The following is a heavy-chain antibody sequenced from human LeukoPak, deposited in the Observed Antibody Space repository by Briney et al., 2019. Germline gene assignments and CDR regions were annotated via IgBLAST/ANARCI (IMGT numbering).Heavy chain of an antibody. V-gene: IGHV3-20*04. CDR1: GFTFDDYG. D-gene: IGHD6-19*01. Sequence: GGSLRLSCAASGFTFDDYGMSWVRQAPGKGLEWVSGINWNGGSTGYADSVKGRFTISRDNTKNSLYLQMNSLRAEDTALYYCAREGYSSGWQLYYYYMDVWGKGTTVTVSS. CDR3: AREGYSSGWQLYYYYMDV. J-gene: IGHJ6*03. CDR2: INWNGGST.